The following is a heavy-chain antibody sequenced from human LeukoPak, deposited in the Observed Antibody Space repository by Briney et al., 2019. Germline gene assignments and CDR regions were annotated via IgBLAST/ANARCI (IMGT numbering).Heavy chain of an antibody. CDR1: GGSISSYY. D-gene: IGHD3-10*01. Sequence: SETLSLTCTVSGGSISSYYWSWIRQPAGKGLEWIGRIYTSGSTNYNPSLKSRVTMSVDTSKNRFSLKLNSVTAADTAVYYCARDGGVTMVRGVIISFPHYWGQGTLVTVSS. V-gene: IGHV4-4*07. CDR2: IYTSGST. CDR3: ARDGGVTMVRGVIISFPHY. J-gene: IGHJ4*02.